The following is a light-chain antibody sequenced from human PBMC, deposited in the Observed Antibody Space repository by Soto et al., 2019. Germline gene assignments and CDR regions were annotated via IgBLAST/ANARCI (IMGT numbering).Light chain of an antibody. CDR3: MQGTHLPPYT. CDR2: QVS. CDR1: QSLAYIDGNTY. V-gene: IGKV2-30*01. Sequence: DVVMTQSPLSLPVTLGQPASISCRSSQSLAYIDGNTYLNWFHQRPGQSPRRLIYQVSNRDSGGPDRFSGSGSGTDFTLKISRVEADDVGVYYCMQGTHLPPYTFGQGTKLEIK. J-gene: IGKJ2*01.